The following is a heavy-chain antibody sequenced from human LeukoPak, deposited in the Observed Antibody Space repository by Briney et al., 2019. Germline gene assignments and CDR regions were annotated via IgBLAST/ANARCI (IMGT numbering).Heavy chain of an antibody. Sequence: SETLSLTCTVSDDPINSGVYYWNWIRQPAGKGLESIGHIYTSGTTTNSNPSLKSRVAISLDTSKNHFSLKLSSVTAADTAVYYCARAKKRSGRSRNFYLDVWGKGTTVTVSS. CDR3: ARAKKRSGRSRNFYLDV. D-gene: IGHD1-26*01. CDR1: DDPINSGVYY. CDR2: IYTSGTTT. V-gene: IGHV4-61*09. J-gene: IGHJ6*03.